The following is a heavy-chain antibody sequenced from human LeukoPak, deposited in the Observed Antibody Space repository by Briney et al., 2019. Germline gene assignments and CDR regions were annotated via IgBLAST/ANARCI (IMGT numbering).Heavy chain of an antibody. Sequence: GGSLRLSCAASGFTFSSYAMHWVRQAPGKGLEWVAVISYDGSNKHYADSVKGRFTTSRDNSKNTLYLQMNSLRAEDTAVYYCARGLSPMFDPWGQGTLVTVSS. CDR3: ARGLSPMFDP. CDR1: GFTFSSYA. V-gene: IGHV3-30-3*01. J-gene: IGHJ5*02. CDR2: ISYDGSNK.